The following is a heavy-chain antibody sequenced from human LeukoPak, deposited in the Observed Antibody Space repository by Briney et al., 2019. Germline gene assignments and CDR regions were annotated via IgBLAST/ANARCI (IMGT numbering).Heavy chain of an antibody. D-gene: IGHD3-22*01. J-gene: IGHJ4*02. CDR1: GGSITSYD. CDR2: IHTSGST. Sequence: SSETLSLTCTLSGGSITSYDWSWIRQPDGKGLEWIGRIHTSGSTNYNPSLKSRVTMSADTSKNQFSLKLSSVTAADTAVYYCARDRYYYDSSGPRFDYWGQGTLVTVSS. CDR3: ARDRYYYDSSGPRFDY. V-gene: IGHV4-4*07.